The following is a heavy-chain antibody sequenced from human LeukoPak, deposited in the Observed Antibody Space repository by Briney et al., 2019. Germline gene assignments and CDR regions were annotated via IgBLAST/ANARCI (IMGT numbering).Heavy chain of an antibody. CDR3: ARGMIVVVMHRYYYGMDV. CDR2: INPSGGST. V-gene: IGHV1-46*01. CDR1: GYTFTSYY. J-gene: IGHJ6*02. Sequence: ASVQVSCKASGYTFTSYYMHWVRQAPGQGLEWMGIINPSGGSTSYAQKFQGRVTMTRDTSTSTVYMELSNLRSEDTAVYYCARGMIVVVMHRYYYGMDVWGQGTTVTVSS. D-gene: IGHD3-22*01.